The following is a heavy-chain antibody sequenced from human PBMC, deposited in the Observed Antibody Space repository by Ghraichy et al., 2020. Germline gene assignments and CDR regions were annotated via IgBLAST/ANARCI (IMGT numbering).Heavy chain of an antibody. CDR3: TRHTPQGIAGNY. J-gene: IGHJ4*02. Sequence: GGSLRLSCAASGFTFSGSAMHWVRQASGKGLEWVGRIRSKANSYATAYAASVKGRFTISRDDSKNTAYLQMNSLKTEDTAMYYCTRHTPQGIAGNYWGQGTLVTVSS. CDR2: IRSKANSYAT. D-gene: IGHD6-13*01. CDR1: GFTFSGSA. V-gene: IGHV3-73*01.